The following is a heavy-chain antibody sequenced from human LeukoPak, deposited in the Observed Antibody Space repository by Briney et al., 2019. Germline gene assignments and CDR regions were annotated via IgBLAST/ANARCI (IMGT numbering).Heavy chain of an antibody. CDR3: ARTVVPAAAYYYKDV. CDR1: GFTISNYN. V-gene: IGHV3-21*01. CDR2: ISGSSYYI. Sequence: PGGSLRLSCAVSGFTISNYNMNWVRQAPGKGLEWVSSISGSSYYIYYVDSVKGRFTISRDNAKNSLYLQMNSLRADDTAVYYCARTVVPAAAYYYKDVWGKGTTVTVSS. D-gene: IGHD3-10*01. J-gene: IGHJ6*03.